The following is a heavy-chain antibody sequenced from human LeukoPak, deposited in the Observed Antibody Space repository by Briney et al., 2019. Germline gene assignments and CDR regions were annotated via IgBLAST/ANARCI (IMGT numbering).Heavy chain of an antibody. J-gene: IGHJ4*02. CDR2: INSDGSST. CDR3: ATVTVTTAFDY. CDR1: GFTFSSHL. D-gene: IGHD4-17*01. V-gene: IGHV3-74*01. Sequence: GGSLRLSCAASGFTFSSHLMHWVRQAPGKGLVWVSRINSDGSSTSYAESVKGRFTISRDNAKNTLYLQMNSLRAEDTAVYYCATVTVTTAFDYWGQRTLVTVSS.